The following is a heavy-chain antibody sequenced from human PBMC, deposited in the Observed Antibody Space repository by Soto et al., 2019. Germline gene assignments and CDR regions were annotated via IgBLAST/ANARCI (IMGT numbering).Heavy chain of an antibody. CDR3: ARFQVPDIVRGWFDP. CDR2: SSSSGSTI. Sequence: QVQLVESGGGLVKPGGSLRLSCAASGFTFSDYYMSWIRQAPGKGLEWVSYSSSSGSTIYYADSVKGRFTISRDNDKNSLYLQMNRLRAEDPAVYYCARFQVPDIVRGWFDPWGQGTLVTVSS. J-gene: IGHJ5*02. V-gene: IGHV3-11*01. D-gene: IGHD3-10*01. CDR1: GFTFSDYY.